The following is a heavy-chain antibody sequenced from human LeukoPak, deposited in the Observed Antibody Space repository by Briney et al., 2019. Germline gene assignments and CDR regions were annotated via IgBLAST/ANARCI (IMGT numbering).Heavy chain of an antibody. J-gene: IGHJ6*03. CDR3: ARVKGYCSSTSCYSYYYYMDV. Sequence: KASETLSLTCTVSGGSISSGSYYWSWIRQPAGKGLEWIGRIYTSGSTNYNPSLKSRVTMSVDASKNQFSLKLSSVTAADTAVYYCARVKGYCSSTSCYSYYYYMDVWGKGTTVAVSS. CDR1: GGSISSGSYY. D-gene: IGHD2-2*02. V-gene: IGHV4-61*02. CDR2: IYTSGST.